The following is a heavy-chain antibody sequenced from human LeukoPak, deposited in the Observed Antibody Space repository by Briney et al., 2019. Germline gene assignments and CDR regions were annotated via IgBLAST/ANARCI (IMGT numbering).Heavy chain of an antibody. CDR3: APGGIAAAGGGWFDP. D-gene: IGHD6-13*01. Sequence: GGSLRLSCAASGFTFSSHAMSWVRQAPGKGLEWVSAISGSGGSTYYADSVKGRFTISRDNSKNTLYLQMNSLRAEDTAVYYCAPGGIAAAGGGWFDPWGQGTLVTVSS. V-gene: IGHV3-23*01. CDR1: GFTFSSHA. J-gene: IGHJ5*02. CDR2: ISGSGGST.